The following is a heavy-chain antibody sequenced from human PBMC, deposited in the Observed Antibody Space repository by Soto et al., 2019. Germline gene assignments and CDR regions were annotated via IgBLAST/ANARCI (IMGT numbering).Heavy chain of an antibody. CDR1: KFTFSSYA. Sequence: GGSLRLSCAASKFTFSSYAMSWVRQAPGKGLEWVSAISGSGGSTYYADSVKGRFTISRDNSKNTLYLQMNSLRAEDTAVYYCAKGLRFLEWLSNYYGMDVWGQGTTVTVSS. CDR2: ISGSGGST. V-gene: IGHV3-23*01. D-gene: IGHD3-3*01. J-gene: IGHJ6*02. CDR3: AKGLRFLEWLSNYYGMDV.